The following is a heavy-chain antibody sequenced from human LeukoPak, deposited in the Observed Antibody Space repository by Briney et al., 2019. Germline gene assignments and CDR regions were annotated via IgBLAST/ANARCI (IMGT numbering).Heavy chain of an antibody. CDR2: ISAYNGNT. CDR3: ARDFPLGSGSYYNGYVN. V-gene: IGHV1-18*01. CDR1: GYTFTSYG. J-gene: IGHJ4*02. Sequence: ASVKVSCKASGYTFTSYGISWVRQAPGQGLERMGWISAYNGNTNYAQKLQGRVTMTTDTSTSTAYMELRSLRSDDTAVYYCARDFPLGSGSYYNGYVNWGQGTLVTVSS. D-gene: IGHD3-10*01.